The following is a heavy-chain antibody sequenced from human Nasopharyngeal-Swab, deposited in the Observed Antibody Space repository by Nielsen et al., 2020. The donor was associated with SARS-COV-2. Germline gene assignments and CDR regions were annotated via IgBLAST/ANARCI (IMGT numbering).Heavy chain of an antibody. CDR3: ARLGGYYYYGMDV. CDR1: GFTFSSYG. Sequence: GESLKISCAASGFTFSSYGMHWVRQAPGKGLEWVAVISYDGSNKYYADSVKGRFTISRDNSKNTLYLQMNSLRAEDTAVYYCARLGGYYYYGMDVWGQGTTVTVSS. CDR2: ISYDGSNK. D-gene: IGHD3-16*01. J-gene: IGHJ6*02. V-gene: IGHV3-30*03.